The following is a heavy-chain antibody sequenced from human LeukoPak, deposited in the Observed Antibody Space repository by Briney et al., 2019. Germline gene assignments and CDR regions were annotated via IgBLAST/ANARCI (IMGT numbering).Heavy chain of an antibody. CDR1: GFTFKAYW. V-gene: IGHV3-7*01. D-gene: IGHD5-18*01. J-gene: IGHJ4*02. CDR3: ARLGYTYGKNFDY. CDR2: IQQDGSEK. Sequence: PGGSLRLSCAASGFTFKAYWMSWVRQAPGTGLEWVANIQQDGSEKNYVDSVKGRFTISRDNARNSLYLEMNSLRAADTAVYYCARLGYTYGKNFDYWGQGTLVTVSS.